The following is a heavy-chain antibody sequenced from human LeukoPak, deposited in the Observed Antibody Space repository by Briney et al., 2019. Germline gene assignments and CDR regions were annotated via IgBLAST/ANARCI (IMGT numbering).Heavy chain of an antibody. CDR3: ARRVATIDY. J-gene: IGHJ4*02. CDR2: INHSGST. D-gene: IGHD5-12*01. Sequence: SSETLSLTCAVYGGSFSGYYWSWIRQPPGKGLEWIGEINHSGSTNYNPSLKSRVTISVDTSKNQFSLKLSSVTAADTAVYYCARRVATIDYWGQGTLVTVSS. V-gene: IGHV4-34*01. CDR1: GGSFSGYY.